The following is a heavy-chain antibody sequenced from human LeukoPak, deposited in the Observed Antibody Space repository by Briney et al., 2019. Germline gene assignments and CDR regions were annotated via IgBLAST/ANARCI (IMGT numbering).Heavy chain of an antibody. J-gene: IGHJ4*02. CDR1: GFTFSDYY. D-gene: IGHD3-22*01. Sequence: GGSLRLSCAASGFTFSDYYMSWIRQAPGKGLEWGSYISSSGSTIYYADSVKGRFTISRDNAKNSLYLQMNSLRAEDTAVYYCAKVVDYYDSLDYFDYWGQGTLVTVSS. CDR2: ISSSGSTI. V-gene: IGHV3-11*01. CDR3: AKVVDYYDSLDYFDY.